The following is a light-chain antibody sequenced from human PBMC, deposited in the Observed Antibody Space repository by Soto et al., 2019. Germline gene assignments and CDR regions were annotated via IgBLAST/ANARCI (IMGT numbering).Light chain of an antibody. Sequence: AIRMTQSPSSLSASTGDRVTITCRASQGINSYLAWYQQKPGKAPKLLIYAASTLQSGVPSRFSGSGSGTDFTLTISCLQSEDFATYYCQQYYSYPLFGPGTKVDIK. CDR2: AAS. CDR1: QGINSY. J-gene: IGKJ3*01. CDR3: QQYYSYPL. V-gene: IGKV1-8*01.